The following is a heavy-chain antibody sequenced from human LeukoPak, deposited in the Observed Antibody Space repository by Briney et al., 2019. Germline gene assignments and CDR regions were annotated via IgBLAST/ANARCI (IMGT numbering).Heavy chain of an antibody. CDR1: GGTFSSYA. V-gene: IGHV1-69*01. Sequence: SVKVSCKASGGTFSSYAISWVRQAPGQGLEWMGGIIPIFGTANYAQKFQGRVTITADESTSTAYMELSSLRSEDTAVYYCARDSEGIAVAGTDRYFDLWGRGTLVTVSS. J-gene: IGHJ2*01. CDR2: IIPIFGTA. D-gene: IGHD6-19*01. CDR3: ARDSEGIAVAGTDRYFDL.